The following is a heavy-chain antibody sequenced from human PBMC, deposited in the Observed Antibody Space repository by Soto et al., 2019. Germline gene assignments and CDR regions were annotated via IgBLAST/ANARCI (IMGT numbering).Heavy chain of an antibody. CDR3: ARGQRFSDWFDP. D-gene: IGHD3-3*01. V-gene: IGHV4-4*07. J-gene: IGHJ5*02. CDR2: IYSSGNT. Sequence: PSETLSLTCGVSGGTISGYYWTWLRQPAGKGLEWIGRIYSSGNTKYNPSRQSRVTMSLDTSNNQFSLRPTSVTAADTAVYYCARGQRFSDWFDPWGQGTLVTVSS. CDR1: GGTISGYY.